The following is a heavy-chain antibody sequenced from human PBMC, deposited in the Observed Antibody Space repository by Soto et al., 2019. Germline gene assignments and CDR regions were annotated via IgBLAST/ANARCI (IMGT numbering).Heavy chain of an antibody. V-gene: IGHV4-34*01. CDR2: INHSGST. CDR1: GGSFRGYY. CDR3: ARGRGDRDGGSGWYLRGQFDY. Sequence: QVQLQQWGAGLLKPSETLSLTCAVYGGSFRGYYWSWIRQPPGKGLEWIGEINHSGSTNYNPSLKSRVTISVDTSKNEVAMKLSSVTVAGTAVYYCARGRGDRDGGSGWYLRGQFDYWGQGTLVTVSS. J-gene: IGHJ4*02. D-gene: IGHD6-19*01.